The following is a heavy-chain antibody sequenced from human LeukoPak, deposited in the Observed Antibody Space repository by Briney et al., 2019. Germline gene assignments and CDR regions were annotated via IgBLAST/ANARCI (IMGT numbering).Heavy chain of an antibody. D-gene: IGHD3-3*01. CDR2: IIPIFGTA. CDR3: ARSPYDFWSGYYLHYFDY. Sequence: SVKVSCKASGGTFSSYAISWVRQAPGQGLEWMGGIIPIFGTANYAQKFQGRVTITTDESTSTAYMELSSLRSEDTAVYYCARSPYDFWSGYYLHYFDYWGQGTLATVSS. CDR1: GGTFSSYA. J-gene: IGHJ4*02. V-gene: IGHV1-69*05.